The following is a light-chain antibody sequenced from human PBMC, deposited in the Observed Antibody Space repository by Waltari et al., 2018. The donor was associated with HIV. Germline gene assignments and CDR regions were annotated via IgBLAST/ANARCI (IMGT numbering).Light chain of an antibody. Sequence: VLTQSPGNLSLSPGETATLSCRASQFVTGNYLAWYRQKPGQAPRLLINGASSRATGIPERISASGSGTDFTLTISRLEPDDSAVYYCQQYGGSWTFGQGTKVEIK. V-gene: IGKV3-20*01. J-gene: IGKJ1*01. CDR2: GAS. CDR3: QQYGGSWT. CDR1: QFVTGNY.